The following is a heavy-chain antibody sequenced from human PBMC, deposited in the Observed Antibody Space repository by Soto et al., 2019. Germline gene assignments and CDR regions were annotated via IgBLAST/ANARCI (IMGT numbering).Heavy chain of an antibody. CDR2: IYQSGST. D-gene: IGHD3-22*01. V-gene: IGHV4-30-2*01. Sequence: SETLSLTCAVSGGSLSSGAYSWSWIRQPPGKGLEWIGFIYQSGSTYYNPSLKSRVTMSLDRPKNQFSLKLSSVTAADTAVYYCARELLFYDSDGFSWDDAFDIWGQGTMVTVS. CDR3: ARELLFYDSDGFSWDDAFDI. J-gene: IGHJ3*02. CDR1: GGSLSSGAYS.